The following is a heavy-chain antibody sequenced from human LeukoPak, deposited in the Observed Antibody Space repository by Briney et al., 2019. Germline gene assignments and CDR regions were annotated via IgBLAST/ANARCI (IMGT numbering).Heavy chain of an antibody. CDR1: GITFSSYA. V-gene: IGHV3-23*01. CDR3: ATVGYRGSGYDEYYYYGLDV. Sequence: QPGGSLRLSCVASGITFSSYAMSWVRQAPGKGLEWVSGISGGGGITYYADSVKGRFTISRDNSKTTLYLQMNSLRAEDTAVYYCATVGYRGSGYDEYYYYGLDVWGQGTTVTVSS. J-gene: IGHJ6*02. CDR2: ISGGGGIT. D-gene: IGHD5-12*01.